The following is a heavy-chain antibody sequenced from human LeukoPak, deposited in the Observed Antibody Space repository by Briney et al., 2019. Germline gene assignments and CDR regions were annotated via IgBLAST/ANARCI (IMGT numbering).Heavy chain of an antibody. Sequence: SETRSLTCTVSGGSISSYFWSWIRQPPGKGLEWIGYIFYTGSTNYNPSLKNRVTISVDTSKNQFSLRLSSVTAADTAVYYCARNLGNYYDSSGYYNQLYYYYMDVWGKGTTVTVSS. V-gene: IGHV4-59*01. CDR3: ARNLGNYYDSSGYYNQLYYYYMDV. D-gene: IGHD3-22*01. CDR1: GGSISSYF. J-gene: IGHJ6*03. CDR2: IFYTGST.